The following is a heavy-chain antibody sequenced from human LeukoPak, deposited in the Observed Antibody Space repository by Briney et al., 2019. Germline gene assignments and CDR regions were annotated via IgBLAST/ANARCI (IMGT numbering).Heavy chain of an antibody. CDR1: GFTFSSYA. V-gene: IGHV3-23*01. J-gene: IGHJ4*02. D-gene: IGHD4-17*01. Sequence: GGSLRLSCAASGFTFSSYAMSWVRQAPGKGLEWVSAISNNGGYTYYADSVQGRFTISRDNSKNTLYLQMNSLRAEDTAVYYCANEIRPNDYWGQGTQVTVSS. CDR3: ANEIRPNDY. CDR2: ISNNGGYT.